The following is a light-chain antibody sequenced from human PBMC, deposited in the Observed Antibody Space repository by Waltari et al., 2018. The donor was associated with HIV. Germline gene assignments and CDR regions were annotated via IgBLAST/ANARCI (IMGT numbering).Light chain of an antibody. V-gene: IGKV3-20*01. CDR3: QQYGTSPWT. J-gene: IGKJ1*01. Sequence: EVVLTQSPGTLSLSPGERATLYCRASQSISSTYLAWYQQKLGQAPKFLIYGASSRATGIPDRFSGSGSGTDFTLTISRLEPEDFAVYYCQQYGTSPWTFGQGTRVEIK. CDR2: GAS. CDR1: QSISSTY.